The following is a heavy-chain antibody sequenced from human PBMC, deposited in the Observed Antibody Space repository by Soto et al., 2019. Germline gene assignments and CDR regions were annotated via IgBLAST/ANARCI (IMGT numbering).Heavy chain of an antibody. CDR2: ISGYDGDT. J-gene: IGHJ4*02. V-gene: IGHV1-18*01. D-gene: IGHD3-22*01. Sequence: QVQLAQSGAEVKKPGASVKVSCKASGYTFSSYGFTWVRQAPGQGLEWMGWISGYDGDTKYAQNFQARVTMTTDTSTSTAYMELRSLRSDDTAVYYCARDNYYGSGYYFPDYWGQGTLVTVSS. CDR1: GYTFSSYG. CDR3: ARDNYYGSGYYFPDY.